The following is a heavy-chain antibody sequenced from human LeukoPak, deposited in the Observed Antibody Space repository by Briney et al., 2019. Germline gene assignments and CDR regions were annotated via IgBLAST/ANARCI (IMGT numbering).Heavy chain of an antibody. Sequence: SETLSLTCTVSGDSVSSDSYYWSWIRQPPGTGLEWIGYIYYTGSTNYNPSLKSRVTISVDTSKNEFSLKLSSVTAADTAVYFCAREGFPRAFDFWGQGTMVTVSS. CDR2: IYYTGST. CDR1: GDSVSSDSYY. J-gene: IGHJ3*01. V-gene: IGHV4-61*01. D-gene: IGHD2/OR15-2a*01. CDR3: AREGFPRAFDF.